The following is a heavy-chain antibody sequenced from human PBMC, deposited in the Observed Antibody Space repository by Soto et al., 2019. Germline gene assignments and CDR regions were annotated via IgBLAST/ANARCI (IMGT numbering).Heavy chain of an antibody. CDR3: SRQASDFWSGKPQYYMDV. CDR1: GFTFSGSA. CDR2: IRSKANNYAT. V-gene: IGHV3-73*01. D-gene: IGHD3-3*01. Sequence: EVQLVESGGGLVQPGGSLKLSCAASGFTFSGSAMHWGRQASGKGLELVGRIRSKANNYATAYGASVKGRFTISRDDSKNTAYLQMTSLKTEDTAVYYCSRQASDFWSGKPQYYMDVWGKGTTVTVSS. J-gene: IGHJ6*03.